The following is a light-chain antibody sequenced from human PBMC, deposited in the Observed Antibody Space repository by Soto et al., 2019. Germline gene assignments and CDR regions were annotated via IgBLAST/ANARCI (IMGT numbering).Light chain of an antibody. CDR2: GAS. CDR3: QQDNNWPLWT. CDR1: QSVSSS. J-gene: IGKJ1*01. Sequence: EIVMTQSPATLSVSPGERATLSCRASQSVSSSLAWYQQKPGQAPILLIYGASTRATGIPARFSGSGSGTEVTLTISSLQPEDFAVYYCQQDNNWPLWTVGQGTKVEIE. V-gene: IGKV3-15*01.